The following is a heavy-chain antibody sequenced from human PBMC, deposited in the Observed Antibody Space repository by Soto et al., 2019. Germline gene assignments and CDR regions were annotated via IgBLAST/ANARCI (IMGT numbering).Heavy chain of an antibody. Sequence: QVQLVQSGAEVKKPGASVKVSCKASGYSFTSHAMHWVRQAPGQRLEWMGWINAGNGNTKYSQKFQGRVTITRDTSASTAYMELSSLRSEDTAVYYCHGYCSGGSCYSRGYWGQGTLVTVSS. J-gene: IGHJ4*02. D-gene: IGHD2-15*01. CDR2: INAGNGNT. CDR1: GYSFTSHA. V-gene: IGHV1-3*01. CDR3: HGYCSGGSCYSRGY.